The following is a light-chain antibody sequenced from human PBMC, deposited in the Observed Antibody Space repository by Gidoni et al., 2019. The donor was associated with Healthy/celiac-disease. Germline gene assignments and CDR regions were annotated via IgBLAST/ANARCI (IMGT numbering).Light chain of an antibody. V-gene: IGLV2-14*01. CDR1: SSDVGGYNY. CDR2: DVS. CDR3: SSYTSSSTHYV. J-gene: IGLJ1*01. Sequence: QSALTQPVSVSGSPGQSITISCTGTSSDVGGYNYVSWYQQHPGKAPKLMIYDVSNRPSGVSNRFSCSKSGNTASLTIYGLQAEDEADYYCSSYTSSSTHYVFGTGTKVTVL.